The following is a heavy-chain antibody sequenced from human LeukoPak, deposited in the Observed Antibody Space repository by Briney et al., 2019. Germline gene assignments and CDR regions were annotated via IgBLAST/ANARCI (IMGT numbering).Heavy chain of an antibody. D-gene: IGHD2-2*01. CDR2: IKHDGSERQDGSEK. CDR1: GFTFSQYW. Sequence: PGGSLRLSCAASGFTFSQYWMSWVRQAPGKGLEWVANIKHDGSERQDGSEKNYVDSVKGRFTISRDNAKNSLYLQMNSLRAEDTAVYYCAKGGYCSSTSCLYFDYWGQGTLVTVSS. CDR3: AKGGYCSSTSCLYFDY. V-gene: IGHV3-7*01. J-gene: IGHJ4*02.